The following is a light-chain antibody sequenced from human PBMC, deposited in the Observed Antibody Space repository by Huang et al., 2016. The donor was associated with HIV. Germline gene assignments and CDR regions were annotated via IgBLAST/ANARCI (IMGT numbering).Light chain of an antibody. CDR3: MQVLQTPRT. J-gene: IGKJ1*01. CDR1: QRLLHRNGYNY. Sequence: DIVMTQSPLSLPVTPGEPASISCRSSQRLLHRNGYNYLDWYLQKPGQSPKLLIYLGANRASGVPDRFSGEVSGTHFTLRSARVEAEDVGVYYCMQVLQTPRTFGQGTKVEI. V-gene: IGKV2-28*01. CDR2: LGA.